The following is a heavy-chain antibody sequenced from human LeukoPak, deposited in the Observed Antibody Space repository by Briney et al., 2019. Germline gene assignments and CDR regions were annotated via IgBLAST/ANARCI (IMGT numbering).Heavy chain of an antibody. J-gene: IGHJ4*02. CDR3: ARERLKAGYIPFDY. CDR2: IYYSGST. CDR1: GGSISSYY. D-gene: IGHD5-24*01. Sequence: KASETLSLTCTVSGGSISSYYWSWIRQPPGKGLEWIGYIYYSGSTNYNPSLKSRVTISVDTSKNQFSLKLSSVTAADTAVYYCARERLKAGYIPFDYWGQGTLVTVSS. V-gene: IGHV4-59*01.